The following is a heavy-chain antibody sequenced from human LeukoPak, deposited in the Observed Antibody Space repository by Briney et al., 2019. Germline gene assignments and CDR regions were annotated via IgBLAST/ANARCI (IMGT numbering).Heavy chain of an antibody. CDR1: GFTFSSYA. J-gene: IGHJ2*01. D-gene: IGHD3-22*01. CDR3: AKDSTMIVVVSYWYFDL. V-gene: IGHV3-23*01. Sequence: GGSLRLSCAASGFTFSSYALSWVRQAPGKGLDWVSGISGSGGSTYYADSVKGRFTISRDNSKNTLYLQMNSLRAEDTAVYYCAKDSTMIVVVSYWYFDLWGRGTLVTVSS. CDR2: ISGSGGST.